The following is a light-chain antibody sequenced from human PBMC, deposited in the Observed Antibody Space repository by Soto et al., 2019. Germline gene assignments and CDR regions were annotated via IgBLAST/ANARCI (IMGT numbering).Light chain of an antibody. J-gene: IGLJ2*01. CDR2: SNN. CDR1: SSNIGGNA. CDR3: AAWDDSLNGPV. V-gene: IGLV1-44*01. Sequence: QSVLTQPPSASVTPGQRVTISCSGSSSNIGGNAVNWYQQLPGTAPKLLMYSNNQRPSGVPDRFSGSKSGTSASLAISVLQSEDEADYYCAAWDDSLNGPVFGGGTKLTVL.